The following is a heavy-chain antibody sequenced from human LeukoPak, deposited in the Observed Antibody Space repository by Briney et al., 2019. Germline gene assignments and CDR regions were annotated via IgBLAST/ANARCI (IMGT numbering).Heavy chain of an antibody. Sequence: GGSLRLSCAASGVTVSGSYMSWIRQAPGKGLEWVSVIYTSGDTYYADSVKGRFTISRDSSKNTLYLQMNTLRTEDTAVYYCVRVRYSGSWFPVPNFDCWGQGTLVTVSS. V-gene: IGHV3-66*01. CDR2: IYTSGDT. CDR3: VRVRYSGSWFPVPNFDC. CDR1: GVTVSGSY. J-gene: IGHJ4*02. D-gene: IGHD1-26*01.